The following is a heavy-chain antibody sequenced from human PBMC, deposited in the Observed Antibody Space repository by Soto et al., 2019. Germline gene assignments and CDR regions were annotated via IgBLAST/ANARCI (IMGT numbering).Heavy chain of an antibody. D-gene: IGHD5-12*01. J-gene: IGHJ6*02. CDR2: IWYDGSNK. Sequence: PGGSLRLSCAASGFTFSSYGMHWVRQAPGKGLEWVAVIWYDGSNKYYADSVKGRFTISRDNSKNTLYLQMNSLRAEDTAVYYCARVLARRWLRSDCYGMDVWGQGTTVTVSS. V-gene: IGHV3-33*01. CDR1: GFTFSSYG. CDR3: ARVLARRWLRSDCYGMDV.